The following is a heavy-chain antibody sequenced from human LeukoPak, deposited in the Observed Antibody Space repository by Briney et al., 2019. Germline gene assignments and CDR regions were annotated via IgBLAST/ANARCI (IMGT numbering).Heavy chain of an antibody. CDR1: GFTFSSYA. D-gene: IGHD2-2*01. V-gene: IGHV3-64*01. CDR2: ISTNGGST. Sequence: GGSLRLSRAASGFTFSSYAMHWVRQAPGKGLEYVSAISTNGGSTYYANSVKGRFTISGDNSKNTLYLQMGSVRAEDMAVYYCARWGSTSCYDYWGQGTLVTVSS. J-gene: IGHJ4*02. CDR3: ARWGSTSCYDY.